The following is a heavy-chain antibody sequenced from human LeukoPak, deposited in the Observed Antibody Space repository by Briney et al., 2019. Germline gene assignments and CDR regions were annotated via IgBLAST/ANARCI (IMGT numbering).Heavy chain of an antibody. J-gene: IGHJ3*02. D-gene: IGHD3-10*01. Sequence: PGGSLRLSCAASGFTFSSYSMNWVRQAPGKGLEWVSSISSSSSYIYYADSVKGRFTISRDNAKNSLYLPMNSLRAEDTAVYYCARDRGIKRAGAFDIWGQGTMVTVSS. CDR3: ARDRGIKRAGAFDI. CDR1: GFTFSSYS. CDR2: ISSSSSYI. V-gene: IGHV3-21*01.